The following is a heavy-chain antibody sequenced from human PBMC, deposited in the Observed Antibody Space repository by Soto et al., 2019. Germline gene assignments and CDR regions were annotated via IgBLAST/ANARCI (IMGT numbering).Heavy chain of an antibody. CDR1: GYIFTAYS. V-gene: IGHV1-2*02. Sequence: GASVKVSCKASGYIFTAYSMHWVRQAPGQGLEWVGWFNPNSGDTVYAQKFQGRVTLTGDTSISTAYMEPYSLTSDDTAVYYCAREASAVISLDYWGQGTLVTVSS. CDR2: FNPNSGDT. CDR3: AREASAVISLDY. D-gene: IGHD6-19*01. J-gene: IGHJ4*02.